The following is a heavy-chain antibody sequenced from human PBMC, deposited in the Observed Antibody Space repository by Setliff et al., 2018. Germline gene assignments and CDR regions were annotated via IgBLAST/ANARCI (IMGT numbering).Heavy chain of an antibody. D-gene: IGHD3-16*01. CDR3: ARGWGGMDV. CDR1: GFTFSSYA. V-gene: IGHV3-21*01. J-gene: IGHJ6*02. Sequence: GGSLRLSCAASGFTFSSYAMHWVRQAPGKGLEWVSSISSSSSYIYYADSVKGRFTISRDNAKNSLSLQMNSLRPEDTALYYCARGWGGMDVWGQGTTVTVSS. CDR2: ISSSSSYI.